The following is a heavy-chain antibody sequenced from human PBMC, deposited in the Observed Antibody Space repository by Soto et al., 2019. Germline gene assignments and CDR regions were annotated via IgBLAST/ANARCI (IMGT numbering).Heavy chain of an antibody. J-gene: IGHJ6*03. CDR1: GFTFSNAW. CDR2: IKSKTDGGTT. Sequence: GGSLRLSCAASGFTFSNAWMSWVRQAPGKGLEWVGRIKSKTDGGTTDYAAPVRGRFTISRDDSKNTLYLQMNSLKTEDTAVYYCNTELGIPAAHYYMDVWGKGTTVTVSS. CDR3: NTELGIPAAHYYMDV. D-gene: IGHD2-15*01. V-gene: IGHV3-15*01.